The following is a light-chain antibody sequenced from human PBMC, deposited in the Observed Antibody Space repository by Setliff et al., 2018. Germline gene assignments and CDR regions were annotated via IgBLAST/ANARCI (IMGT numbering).Light chain of an antibody. CDR1: SSDVGGYHY. V-gene: IGLV2-11*01. CDR3: CSYAGYYTDNYV. CDR2: DVS. Sequence: QSALTQPRSVSGSPGQSVTISCTGASSDVGGYHYVSWYQQHPGKPPKLMIYDVSKRPSGVPIRFSGSKSGXTASLTISGLQAEDEADYYCCSYAGYYTDNYVFGTGTKV. J-gene: IGLJ1*01.